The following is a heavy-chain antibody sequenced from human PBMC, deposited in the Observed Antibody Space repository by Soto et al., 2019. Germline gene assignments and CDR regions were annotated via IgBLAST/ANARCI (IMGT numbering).Heavy chain of an antibody. V-gene: IGHV4-30-4*01. CDR3: ARGAGGTLKFDP. J-gene: IGHJ5*02. Sequence: QVQLQESGPGLVKPSQTLSLTCTVSGGSISSGDYYWSWIRQPPGKGLEWIGYIYYSGSTYYNPSLKSRVTISIDTSKTQFSLWLSSVTAADTAVYYGARGAGGTLKFDPWGLGTLVTVSS. D-gene: IGHD1-1*01. CDR2: IYYSGST. CDR1: GGSISSGDYY.